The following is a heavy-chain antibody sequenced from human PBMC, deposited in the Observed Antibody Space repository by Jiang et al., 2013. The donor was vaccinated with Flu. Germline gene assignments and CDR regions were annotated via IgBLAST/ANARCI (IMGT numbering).Heavy chain of an antibody. CDR3: ASSGSRGY. J-gene: IGHJ4*02. Sequence: MHWVRQAPGQGLEWMDDHLTVVAQTMHRSFQGRVTMTRDTSISTAYMELSRLRSDDTAVYYCASSGSRGYWGQGTLVTVSS. D-gene: IGHD1-26*01. V-gene: IGHV1-2*02. CDR2: HLTVVA.